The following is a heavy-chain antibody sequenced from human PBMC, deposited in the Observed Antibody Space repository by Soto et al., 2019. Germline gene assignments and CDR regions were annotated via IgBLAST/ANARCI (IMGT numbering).Heavy chain of an antibody. J-gene: IGHJ6*02. Sequence: QLQLQESGPGLVKPSETLSLTCTVSSAPVSSSTYTWGWIRQPPGKGLEWIGSIYYSGSTYYNPSINSLVTVSVDTSKNQCSRKVTSVTAAATAVYYCARLNGYCIISSCHGHYAMDVWGQGTTVTVSS. CDR1: SAPVSSSTYT. CDR2: IYYSGST. CDR3: ARLNGYCIISSCHGHYAMDV. D-gene: IGHD2-2*01. V-gene: IGHV4-39*01.